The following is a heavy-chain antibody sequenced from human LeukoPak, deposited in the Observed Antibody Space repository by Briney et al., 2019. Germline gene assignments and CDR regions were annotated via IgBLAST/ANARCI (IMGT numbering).Heavy chain of an antibody. J-gene: IGHJ4*02. V-gene: IGHV3-21*01. CDR1: GFTFSSYS. CDR3: IRDLFDDYSLDY. Sequence: GGSLRLSCAASGFTFSSYSMNWVRQAPGKGLEWVSSINSDSSLMYYAESVEGRFTISRDNARNSLYLQMNSLRAEDTAVYYCIRDLFDDYSLDYWGQGALVTVSS. CDR2: INSDSSLM. D-gene: IGHD3-16*01.